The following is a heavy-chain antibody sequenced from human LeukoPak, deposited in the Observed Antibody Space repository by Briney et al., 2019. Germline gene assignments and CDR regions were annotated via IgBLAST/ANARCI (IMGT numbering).Heavy chain of an antibody. CDR3: ARGGMATII. CDR2: INHSGST. CDR1: GGSFSGYY. J-gene: IGHJ4*02. D-gene: IGHD5-24*01. Sequence: SETLSLTCAVYGGSFSGYYWSWIRQPLGKGLEWIGEINHSGSTNYNPSLKSRVTISVDTSKNQFSLKLSSVTAADTAVYYCARGGMATIIWGQGTLVTVSS. V-gene: IGHV4-34*01.